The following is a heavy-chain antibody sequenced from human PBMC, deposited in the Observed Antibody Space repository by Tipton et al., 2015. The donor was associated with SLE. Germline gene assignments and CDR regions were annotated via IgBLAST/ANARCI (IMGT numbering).Heavy chain of an antibody. J-gene: IGHJ4*02. Sequence: SLRLSCVASGFTFNNYAMSWVRQAPGKGLEWVSVIRGTGGGGYTHYADSVKGRFTISRDNSKNTLYVQMNNLRVEDTAVYFCVKEDDYGAGGWYDYWGQGTLVTVSS. CDR2: IRGTGGGGYT. V-gene: IGHV3-23*01. D-gene: IGHD4-17*01. CDR1: GFTFNNYA. CDR3: VKEDDYGAGGWYDY.